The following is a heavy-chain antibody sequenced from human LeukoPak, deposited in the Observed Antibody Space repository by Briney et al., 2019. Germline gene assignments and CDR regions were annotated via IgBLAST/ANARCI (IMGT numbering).Heavy chain of an antibody. D-gene: IGHD6-13*01. Sequence: GGSLRLSCVASGFTFSRYWMSWVRQAPGKGLEWVANIKTDGSEKHYVDSVKGRFTFSRDNAKNSLYLQMNSLRVEDTAVYYCARLAAGSDHFDYWGQGTLVAVSS. J-gene: IGHJ4*02. CDR1: GFTFSRYW. V-gene: IGHV3-7*04. CDR2: IKTDGSEK. CDR3: ARLAAGSDHFDY.